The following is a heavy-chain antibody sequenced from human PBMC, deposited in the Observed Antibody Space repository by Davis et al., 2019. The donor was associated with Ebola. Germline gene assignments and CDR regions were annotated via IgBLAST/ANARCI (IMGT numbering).Heavy chain of an antibody. CDR1: GFTFSSYW. CDR3: AKSQFWTPYYFDY. CDR2: MSGSAGNT. V-gene: IGHV3-23*01. D-gene: IGHD3/OR15-3a*01. J-gene: IGHJ4*02. Sequence: GESLKISCAASGFTFSSYWMHWVRQTPGKGLEWVSAMSGSAGNTYYADSVKGRFTISSDNSKNTLYLQMNSLRAEDTAVYYCAKSQFWTPYYFDYWGQGTLVTVSS.